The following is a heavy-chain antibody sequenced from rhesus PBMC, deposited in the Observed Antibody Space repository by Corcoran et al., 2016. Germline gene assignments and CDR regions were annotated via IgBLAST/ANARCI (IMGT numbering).Heavy chain of an antibody. CDR2: IVPSASDT. CDR1: GYSFTSYW. V-gene: IGHV5-2*01. CDR3: AKGNSGYSYDY. Sequence: EVQLVQSGAEVKRPGESLKISCKTSGYSFTSYWISWVRQMPGKGLEWMGAIVPSASDTRYSPSFRGQVTISADKSISTAYLQWSSLKASDTATYYCAKGNSGYSYDYWGQGVLVTVSS. D-gene: IGHD5-24*01. J-gene: IGHJ4*01.